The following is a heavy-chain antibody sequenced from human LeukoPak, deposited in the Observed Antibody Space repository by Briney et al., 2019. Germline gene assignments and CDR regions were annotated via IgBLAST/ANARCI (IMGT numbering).Heavy chain of an antibody. D-gene: IGHD6-6*01. CDR1: GGSISSYY. CDR3: ARHQYSSSSILLGD. Sequence: SETLSLTCTVSGGSISSYYWSWIRQPPGKGLEWIGYIYYSGSTNYNPSLKSRVTISVDTSKNQFSLKLSSVTAADTAVYYCARHQYSSSSILLGDWGQGTLVTVSS. J-gene: IGHJ4*02. V-gene: IGHV4-59*08. CDR2: IYYSGST.